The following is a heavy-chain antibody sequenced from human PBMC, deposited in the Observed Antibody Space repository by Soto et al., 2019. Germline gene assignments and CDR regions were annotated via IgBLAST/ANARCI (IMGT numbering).Heavy chain of an antibody. CDR3: AKDHLYRGSDYFYGLDV. CDR2: ISYDGSNK. CDR1: GFTFSSYG. Sequence: GGSLRLSCAASGFTFSSYGVHWVRQAPGKGLEWVAVISYDGSNKYYADSVKGRFTISRDNSKNMLYLQMNSLRAEDTAVYYCAKDHLYRGSDYFYGLDVWGQGTTFTVSS. J-gene: IGHJ6*02. V-gene: IGHV3-30*18. D-gene: IGHD1-26*01.